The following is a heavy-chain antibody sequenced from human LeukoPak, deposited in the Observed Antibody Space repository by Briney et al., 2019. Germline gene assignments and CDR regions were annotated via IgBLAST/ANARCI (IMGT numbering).Heavy chain of an antibody. V-gene: IGHV1-18*01. Sequence: ASVKVSCKASGYTFTSYGISWVRQAPGQGLEWMGWISAYNGNTNYAQKLQGRVTMTTDTSTSTAYMELRSLRSDDTAVYYCARGPPYSSSWYGRAPFDYWGQGTLVTVSS. CDR3: ARGPPYSSSWYGRAPFDY. CDR1: GYTFTSYG. CDR2: ISAYNGNT. D-gene: IGHD6-13*01. J-gene: IGHJ4*02.